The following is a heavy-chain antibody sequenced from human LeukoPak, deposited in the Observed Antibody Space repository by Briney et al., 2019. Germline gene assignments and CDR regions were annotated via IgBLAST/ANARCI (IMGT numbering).Heavy chain of an antibody. CDR3: ARGDSTRGNAFDI. J-gene: IGHJ3*02. D-gene: IGHD3-22*01. V-gene: IGHV3-64*01. CDR2: ISSNGGST. CDR1: GFTFSSYA. Sequence: PGGSLRLSCAASGFTFSSYAMYWVRQAPGNGLEYVSAISSNGGSTYYANSVKGRFTISRDNSKNTLYLQMGSLRAEDTAVYYCARGDSTRGNAFDICGQGTMVTVSS.